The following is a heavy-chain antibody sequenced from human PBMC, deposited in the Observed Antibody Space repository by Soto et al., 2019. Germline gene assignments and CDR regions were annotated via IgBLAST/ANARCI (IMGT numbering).Heavy chain of an antibody. D-gene: IGHD1-26*01. Sequence: GASVKVSCKASGYIFSSYGISWVRQAPGQGLEWMGWISGYNGNTNYAQNFQGRVTMTTDTSTSTAYLEVRSLRSDDTAFYYCARDLGLVGETYYYYGMDVWGQGTTVTVSS. CDR1: GYIFSSYG. CDR2: ISGYNGNT. V-gene: IGHV1-18*01. J-gene: IGHJ6*02. CDR3: ARDLGLVGETYYYYGMDV.